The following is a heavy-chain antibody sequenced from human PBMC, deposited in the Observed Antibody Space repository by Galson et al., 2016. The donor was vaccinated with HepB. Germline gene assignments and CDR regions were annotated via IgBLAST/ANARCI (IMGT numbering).Heavy chain of an antibody. J-gene: IGHJ5*02. CDR3: ARRRGGRYVCGSLDWFDP. V-gene: IGHV5-51*01. CDR1: GYNFPNYW. Sequence: QSGAEVKKPGESLKISCKGSGYNFPNYWIGWVRQMPGKGLEWMGIIYPGDSDTRYSPSFQGQVTISADKSISTAYLQWSSLKASDTAMYYCARRRGGRYVCGSLDWFDPWGQGTLVTVSS. CDR2: IYPGDSDT. D-gene: IGHD3-16*01.